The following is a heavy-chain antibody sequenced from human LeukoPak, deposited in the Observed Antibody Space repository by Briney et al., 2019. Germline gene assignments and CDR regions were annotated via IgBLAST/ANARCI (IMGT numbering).Heavy chain of an antibody. CDR3: ASFEYSSSFDAFDI. D-gene: IGHD6-6*01. Sequence: SGGSLRLSCAASGFTFSSYSMNWVRQAPGKGLEWVSYISSSSSTIYYADPVKGRFTISRDNAKNSLYLQMNSLRAEDTAVYYCASFEYSSSFDAFDIWGQGTMVTVSS. J-gene: IGHJ3*02. CDR1: GFTFSSYS. CDR2: ISSSSSTI. V-gene: IGHV3-48*01.